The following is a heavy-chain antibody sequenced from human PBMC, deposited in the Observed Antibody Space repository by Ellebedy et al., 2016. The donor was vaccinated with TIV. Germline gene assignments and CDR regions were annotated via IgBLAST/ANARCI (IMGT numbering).Heavy chain of an antibody. CDR3: ARVRGLRDCSGDICSPPPPLAH. J-gene: IGHJ4*02. CDR2: ISAFNGDT. Sequence: ASVKVSCKASGYTFTSFGITWVRQAPGQGLEWMGWISAFNGDTNYVQKLQGRVTMTSDTSTSTAYMELRSLRSDDTAVYYCARVRGLRDCSGDICSPPPPLAHWGQGALVTVSS. CDR1: GYTFTSFG. D-gene: IGHD2-15*01. V-gene: IGHV1-18*04.